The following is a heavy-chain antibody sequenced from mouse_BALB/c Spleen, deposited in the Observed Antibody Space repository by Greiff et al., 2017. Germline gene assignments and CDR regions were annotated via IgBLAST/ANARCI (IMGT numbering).Heavy chain of an antibody. Sequence: EVQLVESGGDLVKPGGSLKLSCAASGFTFSSYGMSWVRQTPDKRLEWVATISSGGSYTYYPDSVKGRFTISRDNAKNTLYLQMSSLKSEDTAMYYCARPGVTTVLDYWGQGTTLTVSS. J-gene: IGHJ2*01. CDR1: GFTFSSYG. CDR2: ISSGGSYT. D-gene: IGHD2-1*01. V-gene: IGHV5-6*01. CDR3: ARPGVTTVLDY.